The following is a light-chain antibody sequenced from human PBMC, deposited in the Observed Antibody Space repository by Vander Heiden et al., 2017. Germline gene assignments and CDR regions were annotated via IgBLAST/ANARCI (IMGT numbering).Light chain of an antibody. CDR3: QQYHTWPYT. CDR2: GAS. CDR1: QSLNNA. J-gene: IGKJ2*01. Sequence: ELAIPQSLASLSVSPGDRASLSCRASQSLNNALAGYDQKPGQAPRLLFYGASSRATGVPARFSASGSGTDFTLTITSLQSEDSASYFCQQYHTWPYTFGQGTKLEIK. V-gene: IGKV3-15*01.